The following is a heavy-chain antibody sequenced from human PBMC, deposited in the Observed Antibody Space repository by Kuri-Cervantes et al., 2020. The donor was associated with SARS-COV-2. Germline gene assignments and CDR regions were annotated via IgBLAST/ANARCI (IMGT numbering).Heavy chain of an antibody. Sequence: GGSLRLSFAASGFTFSSYAMHWVRQAPGKGLEWVAVISYDGSNKYYADSVKGRFTISRDNSKNTLYLQMNSLRAEDTSAYYCARVGGSYYYYYYMDVWGKGTTVTVSS. CDR1: GFTFSSYA. CDR3: ARVGGSYYYYYYMDV. J-gene: IGHJ6*03. V-gene: IGHV3-30-3*01. CDR2: ISYDGSNK. D-gene: IGHD1-26*01.